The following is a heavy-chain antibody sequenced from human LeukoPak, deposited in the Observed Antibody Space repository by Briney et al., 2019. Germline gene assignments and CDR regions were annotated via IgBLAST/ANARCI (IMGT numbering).Heavy chain of an antibody. CDR3: ARGLRFTIFGVDYYYYMDV. D-gene: IGHD3-3*01. Sequence: ASVKVSCKASGYTFTSYDINWVRQATGQGLEWMGWMNPNSGTTGYAQKFQGRVTMTRNTSISTAYMELSSLRSEDTAVYYCARGLRFTIFGVDYYYYMDVWGKGTTVTVSS. V-gene: IGHV1-8*01. CDR1: GYTFTSYD. CDR2: MNPNSGTT. J-gene: IGHJ6*03.